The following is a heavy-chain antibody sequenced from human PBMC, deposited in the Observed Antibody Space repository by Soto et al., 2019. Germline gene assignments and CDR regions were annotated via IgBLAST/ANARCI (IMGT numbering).Heavy chain of an antibody. CDR1: GDSISSNSAA. V-gene: IGHV6-1*01. D-gene: IGHD4-4*01. Sequence: SQTLSLTCAISGDSISSNSAAWNWIRQSPSRGFEWLGRTYYRSRWYHDYAISVKSRIIINPDTSKNQVSLQLNSVTPDDTAVYYCASYRYDYWGQGTVVTVSS. J-gene: IGHJ4*02. CDR2: TYYRSRWYH. CDR3: ASYRYDY.